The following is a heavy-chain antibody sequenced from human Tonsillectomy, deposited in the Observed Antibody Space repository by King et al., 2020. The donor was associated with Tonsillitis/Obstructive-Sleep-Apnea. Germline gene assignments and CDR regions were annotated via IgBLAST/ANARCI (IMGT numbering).Heavy chain of an antibody. J-gene: IGHJ5*02. CDR2: ISAYNGHT. CDR1: GYTFTSYG. D-gene: IGHD3-10*01. V-gene: IGHV1-18*01. Sequence: QLVQSGAEVKKPGASVKVSCKASGYTFTSYGISWVRQAPGQGLEWMGWISAYNGHTNYAQKLQGRVTMTTDTSTSTVYMELRSLRSDDTAVYYCARDLDYYASGIYYERRFDPWGQGTLVTVSS. CDR3: ARDLDYYASGIYYERRFDP.